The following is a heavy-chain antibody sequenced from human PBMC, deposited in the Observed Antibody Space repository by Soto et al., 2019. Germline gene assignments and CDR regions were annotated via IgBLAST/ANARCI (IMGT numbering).Heavy chain of an antibody. Sequence: GASVKVPCKASWYNFTSYYIHWVRQAPGQGLEWMGWINPFDGSRMFAQSFQGRVTMTRDTSTSTVYMEVSSLRSEDTAVYYCSRVDPGETSPFDHWG. V-gene: IGHV1-46*03. CDR2: INPFDGSR. CDR1: WYNFTSYY. J-gene: IGHJ4*01. CDR3: SRVDPGETSPFDH. D-gene: IGHD3-10*01.